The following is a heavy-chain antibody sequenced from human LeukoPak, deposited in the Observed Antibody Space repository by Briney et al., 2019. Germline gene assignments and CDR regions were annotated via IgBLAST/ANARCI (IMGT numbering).Heavy chain of an antibody. V-gene: IGHV3-23*01. CDR1: GFIFSSYA. CDR2: ISGSGGRT. Sequence: GGSPRLSCAASGFIFSSYAMNWVRQAPGKGLEWVSVISGSGGRTYYIDSVKGRFTISRDNSKNTLYLQMNSLRDDDTAVYYCAKGRGYGDYGSTFEYWGQGTLATVSS. D-gene: IGHD4-17*01. CDR3: AKGRGYGDYGSTFEY. J-gene: IGHJ4*02.